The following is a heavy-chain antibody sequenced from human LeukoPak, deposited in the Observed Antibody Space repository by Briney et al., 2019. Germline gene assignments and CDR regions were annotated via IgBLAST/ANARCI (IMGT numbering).Heavy chain of an antibody. CDR1: GFTSSNYY. V-gene: IGHV3-7*05. CDR3: ARNYYFDY. D-gene: IGHD3-10*01. J-gene: IGHJ4*02. CDR2: IKSDGSEK. Sequence: PGGSLRLSCAASGFTSSNYYMAWVRQHPGKGLEWVATIKSDGSEKYYVDSVKGRFTISRDNAENPLYLQMNSLRVEDTAVYYCARNYYFDYWGQGTLVTVSS.